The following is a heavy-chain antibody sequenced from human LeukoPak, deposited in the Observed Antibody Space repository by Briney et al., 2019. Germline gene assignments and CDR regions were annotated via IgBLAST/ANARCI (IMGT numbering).Heavy chain of an antibody. CDR3: ASEGGYGPFDY. Sequence: GGSLRLSCAASGFTFNSAWMNWVRQAPGKGLEWVALVSYDGSNKYYADSVKGRFTISRDNSKNTLYLQMNSLRAEDTAVYYCASEGGYGPFDYWGQGTLVTVSS. D-gene: IGHD5-12*01. V-gene: IGHV3-30*03. CDR2: VSYDGSNK. J-gene: IGHJ4*02. CDR1: GFTFNSAW.